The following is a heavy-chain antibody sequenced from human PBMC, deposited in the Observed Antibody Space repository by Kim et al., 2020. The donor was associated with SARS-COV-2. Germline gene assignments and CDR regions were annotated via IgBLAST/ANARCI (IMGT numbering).Heavy chain of an antibody. D-gene: IGHD3-10*01. J-gene: IGHJ4*02. CDR3: TTYFYGSGINK. CDR2: FDPEHGKT. CDR1: GYTLTELS. V-gene: IGHV1-24*01. Sequence: ASVKVSCKVSGYTLTELSMHWVRQAPGKGFEWMGGFDPEHGKTFYAQRFQGSITMSEDTSTDTAYMEVTSLRSEDTAVYYCTTYFYGSGINKWGQGIPVTVSS.